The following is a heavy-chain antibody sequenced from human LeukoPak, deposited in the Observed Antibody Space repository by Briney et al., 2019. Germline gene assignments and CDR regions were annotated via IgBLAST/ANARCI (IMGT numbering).Heavy chain of an antibody. CDR3: ARGGTYYDFWSGYSYYYGMDV. CDR2: IWYDGSNK. D-gene: IGHD3-3*01. CDR1: GFTFSSYG. V-gene: IGHV3-33*01. J-gene: IGHJ6*02. Sequence: PGGSLRLSCAASGFTFSSYGMHWVRQAPGKGLEWVAVIWYDGSNKYYADSVKGRFTISRDNSKNTLYLQTNSLRAEETAVYYCARGGTYYDFWSGYSYYYGMDVWGQGTTVTVSS.